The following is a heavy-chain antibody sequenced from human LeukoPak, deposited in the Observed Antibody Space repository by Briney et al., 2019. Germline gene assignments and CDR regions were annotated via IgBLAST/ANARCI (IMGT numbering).Heavy chain of an antibody. J-gene: IGHJ3*02. CDR3: ARRTTGTTYGSLDDAFDI. D-gene: IGHD1-1*01. Sequence: GASVKVSCKASGYTFTSYYMHWVRQAPGQGLEWMGIINPSGGSTSYAQKFQGRVTMTRDTSTSTVYMELSSLRSEDTAVYYCARRTTGTTYGSLDDAFDIWGKGTTVTVSS. CDR2: INPSGGST. CDR1: GYTFTSYY. V-gene: IGHV1-46*01.